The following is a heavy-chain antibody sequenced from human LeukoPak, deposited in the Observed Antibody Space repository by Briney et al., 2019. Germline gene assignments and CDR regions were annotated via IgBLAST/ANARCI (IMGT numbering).Heavy chain of an antibody. CDR3: ARTYTAVHYFDY. D-gene: IGHD2-21*02. J-gene: IGHJ4*02. Sequence: ASVKVTCKPSGYTSTSYGISWVRQAPGQGLEWMGWINPNSGGTNYAQKFQGRVTMTRDTSISTAYMELSRLTSDDTALYYCARTYTAVHYFDYWGQGTLVTVSS. V-gene: IGHV1-2*02. CDR2: INPNSGGT. CDR1: GYTSTSYG.